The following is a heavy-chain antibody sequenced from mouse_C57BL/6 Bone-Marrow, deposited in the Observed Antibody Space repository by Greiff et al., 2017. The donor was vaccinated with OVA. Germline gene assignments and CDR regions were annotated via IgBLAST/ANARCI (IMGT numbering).Heavy chain of an antibody. V-gene: IGHV14-4*01. CDR1: GFNIKDDY. CDR3: TTAMISYYFDY. D-gene: IGHD2-4*01. Sequence: VQLQQSGAELVRPGASVKLSCTASGFNIKDDYMHWVKQRPEQGLEWIGWIDPENGDTEYASKFQGKATITADTSSNTAYLQLSSLTSEDTAVDYCTTAMISYYFDYWGQGTTLTVSS. J-gene: IGHJ2*01. CDR2: IDPENGDT.